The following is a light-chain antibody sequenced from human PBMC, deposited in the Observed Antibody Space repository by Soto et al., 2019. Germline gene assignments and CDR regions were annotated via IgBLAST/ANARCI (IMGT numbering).Light chain of an antibody. CDR1: QSVSSSN. CDR2: GAS. J-gene: IGKJ1*01. V-gene: IGKV3-20*01. Sequence: EVMLTQTPGTLSLSPGARATLSCRASQSVSSSNLAWYQQTPGQAPRLLIYGASNRATGIPDRFSGSGSGTDFTLTISRLEPEDFAVYYCQQYGSSGTLGQGTMVDIK. CDR3: QQYGSSGT.